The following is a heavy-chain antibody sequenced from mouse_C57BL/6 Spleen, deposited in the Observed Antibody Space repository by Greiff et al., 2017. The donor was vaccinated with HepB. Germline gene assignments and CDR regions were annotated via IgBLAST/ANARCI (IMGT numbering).Heavy chain of an antibody. CDR1: GFTFSSYA. Sequence: DVMLVESGGGLVKPGGSLKLSCAASGFTFSSYAMSWVRQTPEKRLEWVATISDGGSYTYYPDNVKGRFTISRANAKNNLYLQMSHLKSEDTAMYYCAREGGGGSSYFDNWGPGTTLTVSS. CDR2: ISDGGSYT. CDR3: AREGGGGSSYFDN. J-gene: IGHJ2*01. V-gene: IGHV5-4*01. D-gene: IGHD1-1*01.